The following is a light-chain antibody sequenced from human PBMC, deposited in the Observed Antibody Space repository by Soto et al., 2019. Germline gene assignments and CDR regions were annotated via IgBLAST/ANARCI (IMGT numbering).Light chain of an antibody. V-gene: IGLV2-14*01. CDR3: SSYTSSSTRV. CDR2: DVS. CDR1: SSDAGGYNY. J-gene: IGLJ1*01. Sequence: QSVRTRPAAVSGSPGQSITISCTGTSSDAGGYNYVSWYQQHPSKAPKLMIYDVSNRPSGVSDRFSGSKSGNTASLTISGLQAEDEADYYCSSYTSSSTRVFGTGTKVTVL.